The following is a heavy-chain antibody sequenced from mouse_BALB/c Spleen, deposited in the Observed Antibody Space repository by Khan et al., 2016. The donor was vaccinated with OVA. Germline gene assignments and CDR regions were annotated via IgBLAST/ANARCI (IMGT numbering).Heavy chain of an antibody. CDR3: TRLAYYYYSEGFAY. CDR1: GFTFSTYG. J-gene: IGHJ3*01. D-gene: IGHD1-1*01. Sequence: EVELVESGGDLVKPGGSLKLSCAASGFTFSTYGMSWVRQTPDKRLEWVATVSTGGSYTYYPDSVKGRFTISRDNAKNTLYLQMSCLKSEDTAMFSCTRLAYYYYSEGFAYWGQGTLVTVSA. CDR2: VSTGGSYT. V-gene: IGHV5-6*01.